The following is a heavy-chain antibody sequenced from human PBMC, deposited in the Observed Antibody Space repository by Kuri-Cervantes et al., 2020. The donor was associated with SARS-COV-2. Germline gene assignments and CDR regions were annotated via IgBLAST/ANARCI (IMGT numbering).Heavy chain of an antibody. CDR1: GYSFTSYW. D-gene: IGHD6-13*01. Sequence: GGSLRLSCKGSGYSFTSYWIGWVRQMPGKGLEWMGIIYPDDSDTRYSPSFQGQVTISADKSISTAYLQWSSLKASDTAMYYCARLDGRYSSSHFDYWGQGTPVTVSS. CDR2: IYPDDSDT. CDR3: ARLDGRYSSSHFDY. V-gene: IGHV5-51*01. J-gene: IGHJ4*02.